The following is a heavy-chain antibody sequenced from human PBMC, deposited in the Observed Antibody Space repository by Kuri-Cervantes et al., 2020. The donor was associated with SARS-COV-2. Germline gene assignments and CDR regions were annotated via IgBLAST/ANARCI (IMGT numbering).Heavy chain of an antibody. D-gene: IGHD3-3*01. V-gene: IGHV4-39*01. CDR1: GGSISSSSYY. Sequence: SETLSLTCTVAGGSISSSSYYWGWIRQPPGMGLELSGSIYYSGSTYYNPSFKSRVTISVDTSKNQFSLKLSSVTAADTAVYYCARQMMSSITIFGVVITRNWFDPWGQGTLVTVSS. J-gene: IGHJ5*02. CDR2: IYYSGST. CDR3: ARQMMSSITIFGVVITRNWFDP.